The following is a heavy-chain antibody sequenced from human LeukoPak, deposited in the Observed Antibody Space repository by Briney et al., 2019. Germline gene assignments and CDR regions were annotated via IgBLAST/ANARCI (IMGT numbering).Heavy chain of an antibody. CDR1: GYSINNDYY. V-gene: IGHV4-38-2*01. Sequence: SETLSLTCGVSGYSINNDYYWGWIRQPPGKGLEWIGTIFHSGSTYYNPSLNGRITISVVTSKNQFSLKLSSVTAADTAVYYCARHSQWGIIPWAFHFWGQGTMVTLSS. J-gene: IGHJ3*01. CDR3: ARHSQWGIIPWAFHF. CDR2: IFHSGST. D-gene: IGHD3-16*02.